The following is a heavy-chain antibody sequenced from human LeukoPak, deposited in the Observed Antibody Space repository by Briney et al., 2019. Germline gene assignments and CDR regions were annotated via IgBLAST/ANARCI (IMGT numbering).Heavy chain of an antibody. J-gene: IGHJ4*02. CDR2: IYSGGST. Sequence: GGSLRLSCAASGFTVSSNYMSWVRQAPGKGLEWVSVIYSGGSTSYADSVKGRFTISRDNSKNTLYLQMNSLRAEDTAVYYCARETYYYDSSGYYDYWGQGTLVTVSS. V-gene: IGHV3-53*01. CDR3: ARETYYYDSSGYYDY. D-gene: IGHD3-22*01. CDR1: GFTVSSNY.